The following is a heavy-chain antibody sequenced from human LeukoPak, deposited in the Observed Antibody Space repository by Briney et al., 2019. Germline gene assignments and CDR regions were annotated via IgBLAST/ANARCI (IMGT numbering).Heavy chain of an antibody. Sequence: SETLSLTCTVSGYSISSGYYWDWIRQPPGKGLEWIGTIYYSGITYYNPSLKSRVAISVDTSKNQFSLKLSSVTAADTAVYYCARRHGSGSYVDYWGQGTLVTVSS. CDR1: GYSISSGYY. CDR3: ARRHGSGSYVDY. J-gene: IGHJ4*02. CDR2: IYYSGIT. D-gene: IGHD3-10*01. V-gene: IGHV4-38-2*02.